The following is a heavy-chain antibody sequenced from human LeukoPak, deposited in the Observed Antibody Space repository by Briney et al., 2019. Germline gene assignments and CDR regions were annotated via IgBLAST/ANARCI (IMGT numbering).Heavy chain of an antibody. V-gene: IGHV1-69*06. CDR3: ARDGDAIVVGPSSSHRHSKGLDV. Sequence: ASVKVSCKISGGTLRDSAITWVRQAPGQGLEWMGGIIPTFGRANYAQRFQGRVMITADMSTNIVYLELNGLRSEDTAVYYCARDGDAIVVGPSSSHRHSKGLDVRGKGTTVTVSS. CDR1: GGTLRDSA. D-gene: IGHD2-2*01. CDR2: IIPTFGRA. J-gene: IGHJ6*04.